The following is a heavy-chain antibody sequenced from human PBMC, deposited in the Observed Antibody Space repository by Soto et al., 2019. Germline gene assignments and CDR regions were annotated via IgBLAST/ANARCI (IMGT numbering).Heavy chain of an antibody. D-gene: IGHD6-13*01. Sequence: PSETLSLPCTVSGASMNSYHWSWIRQPAGKGLEWIGHIHSSGSTNYNPSLKSRVTMSVDTSKNQFPLRLMSLTAADTAVYYCARDQGVAAAGITWFDPWGQGSLVTVSS. CDR2: IHSSGST. V-gene: IGHV4-4*07. J-gene: IGHJ5*02. CDR3: ARDQGVAAAGITWFDP. CDR1: GASMNSYH.